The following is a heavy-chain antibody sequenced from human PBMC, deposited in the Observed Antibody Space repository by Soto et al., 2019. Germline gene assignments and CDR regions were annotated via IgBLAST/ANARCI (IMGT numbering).Heavy chain of an antibody. CDR3: AGVFWRAGGPPPNWFGS. CDR1: GGTFSSYA. Sequence: SVKVSCKASGGTFSSYAISWVRQAPGQGLEWMGGIIPIFCTANYAQKFQGRVTITADESTSTAYMELSSPRSEDTAVYYCAGVFWRAGGPPPNWFGSWGQGTLVTVSS. V-gene: IGHV1-69*13. J-gene: IGHJ5*01. D-gene: IGHD3-3*01. CDR2: IIPIFCTA.